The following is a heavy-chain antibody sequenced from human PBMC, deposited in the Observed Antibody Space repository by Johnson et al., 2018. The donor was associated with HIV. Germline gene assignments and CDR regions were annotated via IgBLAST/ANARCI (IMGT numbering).Heavy chain of an antibody. CDR3: GGDWGRFGQLGGDAFDI. CDR1: GFTFSSYP. V-gene: IGHV3-30-3*01. J-gene: IGHJ3*02. Sequence: QVQLVESGGGVVQPGRSLRLSCAASGFTFSSYPMHWVRQAPGKGLEWVAVISYDGTNEYYADSVPGRFTISRDNSKNTLYLQMNSLRAEDTALYYCGGDWGRFGQLGGDAFDIWGQGTTVTVSS. CDR2: ISYDGTNE. D-gene: IGHD3-16*01.